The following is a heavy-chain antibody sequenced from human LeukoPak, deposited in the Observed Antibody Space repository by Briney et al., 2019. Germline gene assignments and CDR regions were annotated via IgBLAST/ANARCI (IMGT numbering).Heavy chain of an antibody. Sequence: PSETLSPTCTVSGGSISSYYWSWIRQPPGKGLEWIGYIYYSGSTNYNPSLKSRVTISVDTSKNQFSLKLSSVTAADTAVYYCARGPFGYSSSWYEDYWGQGTLVTVSS. J-gene: IGHJ4*02. CDR1: GGSISSYY. D-gene: IGHD6-13*01. CDR3: ARGPFGYSSSWYEDY. V-gene: IGHV4-59*01. CDR2: IYYSGST.